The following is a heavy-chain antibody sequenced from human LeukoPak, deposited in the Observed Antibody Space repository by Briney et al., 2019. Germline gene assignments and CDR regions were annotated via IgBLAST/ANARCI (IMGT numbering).Heavy chain of an antibody. CDR2: IYYSGST. Sequence: SETLSLTCTVSGGSISSYYWSWIRQPPGKGLEWIGYIYYSGSTNYNPSLKSRVTISVDTSKNQFSLKPSSVTAADTAVYYCARDRQARNYYYYGMDVWGQGTTVTVSS. D-gene: IGHD6-6*01. CDR3: ARDRQARNYYYYGMDV. CDR1: GGSISSYY. J-gene: IGHJ6*02. V-gene: IGHV4-59*01.